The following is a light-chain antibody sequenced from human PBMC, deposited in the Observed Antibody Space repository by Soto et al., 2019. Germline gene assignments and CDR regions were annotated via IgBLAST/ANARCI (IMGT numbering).Light chain of an antibody. CDR2: DAS. Sequence: EIVLTQSPAILSLYPGERVTLSCRASQSVSGHVAWYQQRPGQRPRLLIYDASIRGTGISARFSGSGSGTGYTLTISRLDPEDFAVYYCQWRSNWPIFGGGTKIEVK. CDR1: QSVSGH. V-gene: IGKV3-11*01. CDR3: QWRSNWPI. J-gene: IGKJ4*01.